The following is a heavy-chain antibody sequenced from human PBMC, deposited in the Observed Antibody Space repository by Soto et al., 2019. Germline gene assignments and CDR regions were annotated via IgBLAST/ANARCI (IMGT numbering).Heavy chain of an antibody. CDR1: GFSLSTYGMR. CDR3: ARVGYSGWLSQYYFDY. D-gene: IGHD5-12*01. V-gene: IGHV2-70*04. Sequence: SDLTLVNLTQSLTLTWSFSGFSLSTYGMRVSWILQPPWKTLEWLARIDWDEDKFYSTSLRTRLSISKETTRNLVVLTMTNMDPADTDTYYCARVGYSGWLSQYYFDYWGQGAPVNVSS. CDR2: IDWDEDK. J-gene: IGHJ4*02.